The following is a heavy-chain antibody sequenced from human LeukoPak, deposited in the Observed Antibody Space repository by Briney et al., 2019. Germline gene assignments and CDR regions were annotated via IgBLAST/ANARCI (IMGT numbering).Heavy chain of an antibody. CDR2: IIPILGIA. CDR3: ARDLDMVRGVAYYYYGMDV. Sequence: SVKVSCKASGGTFSSYAISWVRQAPGQGLEWMGRIIPILGIANYAQKFQGRVTITADKSTSTAYMELSSLRSEDTAVYYCARDLDMVRGVAYYYYGMDVWGQGTTVTVSS. J-gene: IGHJ6*02. V-gene: IGHV1-69*04. D-gene: IGHD3-10*01. CDR1: GGTFSSYA.